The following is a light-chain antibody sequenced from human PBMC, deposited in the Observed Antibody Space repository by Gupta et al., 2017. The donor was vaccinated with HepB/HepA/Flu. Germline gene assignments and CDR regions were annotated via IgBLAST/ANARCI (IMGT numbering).Light chain of an antibody. CDR2: YDD. CDR3: AAWDDSLNGLV. J-gene: IGLJ3*02. V-gene: IGLV1-36*01. Sequence: QSVVTQPPSVSEAPRQRVTISCSGSWSNIGDNTVNWYQQLPGKAPKLLIYYDDLLPSWVSDRFSGSKSGTSASLTISGLQSEDEADYYCAAWDDSLNGLVFGGGTKLTVL. CDR1: WSNIGDNT.